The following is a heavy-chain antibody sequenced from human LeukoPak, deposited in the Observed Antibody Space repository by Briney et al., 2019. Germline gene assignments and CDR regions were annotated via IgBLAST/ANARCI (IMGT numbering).Heavy chain of an antibody. CDR1: GGSISSGGYY. CDR3: ARDHLYGMDV. CDR2: IYYSGST. V-gene: IGHV4-31*03. Sequence: SETLSLTCTVSGGSISSGGYYWSWIRQHPGKGLEWIGYIYYSGSTYYNPSLKSRVTISVDTSKNQFSLKLSSVTAADTAVYYCARDHLYGMDVWGQGTTVTVSS. J-gene: IGHJ6*02.